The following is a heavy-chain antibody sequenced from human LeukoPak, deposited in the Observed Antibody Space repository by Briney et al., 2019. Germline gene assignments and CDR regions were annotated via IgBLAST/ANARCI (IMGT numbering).Heavy chain of an antibody. CDR1: GLTFSGFE. J-gene: IGHJ4*02. CDR2: IRDDGTLK. D-gene: IGHD5-24*01. V-gene: IGHV3-48*03. CDR3: ARRFRD. Sequence: GGSLRLSRVGSGLTFSGFEMNWVRQAPGKGLEWVSYIRDDGTLKTYGDSVKGRFTISRDNAKNSLYLQMNSLRAEDTAIYYCARRFRDWGQGTLVTVSS.